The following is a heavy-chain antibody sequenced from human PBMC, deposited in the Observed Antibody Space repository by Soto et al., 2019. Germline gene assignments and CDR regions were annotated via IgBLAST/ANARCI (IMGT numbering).Heavy chain of an antibody. CDR2: LYYGRSA. CDR3: ALRSMAVVPEY. CDR1: GDSISSYY. Sequence: QVQLQESGPGLVKPSETLSLTCAVSGDSISSYYCMRIRQLPGKGLESIGYLYYGRSANYNPSLRSRVTFSVDTSTNQCSLTLSSMTAADTAVYYCALRSMAVVPEYWGQGTLVTVSS. V-gene: IGHV4-59*01. J-gene: IGHJ4*02. D-gene: IGHD3-22*01.